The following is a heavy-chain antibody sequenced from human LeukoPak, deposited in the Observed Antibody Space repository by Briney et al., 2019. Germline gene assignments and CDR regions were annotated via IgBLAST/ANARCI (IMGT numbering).Heavy chain of an antibody. CDR1: GYSFTSYW. CDR3: ARAYSNDDMVFDY. Sequence: GESLKISCKGSGYSFTSYWIGWVRQAPGQGLEWMGWISAYNGNTNYAQKLQGRVTMTTDTSTSTAYMELRSLRSDDTAVYYCARAYSNDDMVFDYWGQGTLVTVSS. D-gene: IGHD4-11*01. CDR2: ISAYNGNT. J-gene: IGHJ4*02. V-gene: IGHV1-18*04.